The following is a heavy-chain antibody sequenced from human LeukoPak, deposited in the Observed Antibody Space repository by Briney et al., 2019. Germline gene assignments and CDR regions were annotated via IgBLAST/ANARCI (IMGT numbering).Heavy chain of an antibody. CDR3: AREGPTYCSSTSCPRNWFDP. CDR1: GGSISSYY. CDR2: IYYSGST. J-gene: IGHJ5*02. Sequence: SETLSLTCTVSGGSISSYYWGWIRQPPGKGLEWIGSIYYSGSTYYNPSLKSRVTISVDTSKNQFSLKLSSVTAADTAVYYCAREGPTYCSSTSCPRNWFDPWGQGTLVTVSS. V-gene: IGHV4-39*07. D-gene: IGHD2-2*01.